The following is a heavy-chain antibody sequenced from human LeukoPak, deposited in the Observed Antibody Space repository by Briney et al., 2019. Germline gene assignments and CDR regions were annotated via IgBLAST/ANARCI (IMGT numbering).Heavy chain of an antibody. CDR2: INPNSGGT. CDR1: GYTFNGYY. CDR3: ARGDFRSGI. J-gene: IGHJ3*02. D-gene: IGHD3-3*01. Sequence: ASVKVSCKASGYTFNGYYIHWMRQAPGRGLEWMGWINPNSGGTKYAQKFQGRVTMTGDTSISTASMDLSRLRSDDTAVYYCARGDFRSGIWGRGTMVTVSS. V-gene: IGHV1-2*02.